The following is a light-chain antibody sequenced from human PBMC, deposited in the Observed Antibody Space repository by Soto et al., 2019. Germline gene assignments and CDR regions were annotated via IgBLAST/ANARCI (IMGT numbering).Light chain of an antibody. CDR2: AAS. CDR3: QQYYSYPQT. J-gene: IGKJ1*01. Sequence: AIRMTQSPSSLSASTGDRVTITCRASQGISSHLAWYQQKPWKAPKLLIYAASTLQSGVPSRFSGSGSGTDFTLTISCLQSEDFATYYCQQYYSYPQTFGQGTKVAIK. V-gene: IGKV1-8*01. CDR1: QGISSH.